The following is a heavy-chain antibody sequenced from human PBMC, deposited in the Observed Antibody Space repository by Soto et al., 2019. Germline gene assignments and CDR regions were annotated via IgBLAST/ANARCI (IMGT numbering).Heavy chain of an antibody. V-gene: IGHV4-59*08. Sequence: SETLSLTCTVSGGSISNYDWSWIRQPPGERLEWVGYIYNSETTNYNPSLESRVTVSVDTSKNQFSLKLRSVTAADTAVYYCARLGAFYQSLDPWGPGTLVTVSS. J-gene: IGHJ5*02. CDR3: ARLGAFYQSLDP. CDR2: IYNSETT. CDR1: GGSISNYD. D-gene: IGHD3-3*02.